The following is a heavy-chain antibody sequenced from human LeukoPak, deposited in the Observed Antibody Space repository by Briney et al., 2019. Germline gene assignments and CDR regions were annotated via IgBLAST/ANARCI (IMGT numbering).Heavy chain of an antibody. V-gene: IGHV1-69*06. Sequence: GASVKVSCKASGGTFSSYAISWVRQAPGQGLEWMGGIIPIFGTANYAQKFQGRVTITADKSTSTAYMELSSLRSEDTAVYYCARAPPQWLSAASYFDYWGQGTLVTVSS. CDR3: ARAPPQWLSAASYFDY. J-gene: IGHJ4*02. CDR1: GGTFSSYA. D-gene: IGHD6-19*01. CDR2: IIPIFGTA.